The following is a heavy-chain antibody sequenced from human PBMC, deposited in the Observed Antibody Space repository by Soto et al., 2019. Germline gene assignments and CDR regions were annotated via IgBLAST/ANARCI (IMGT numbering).Heavy chain of an antibody. Sequence: SETLSLTCAVYGGSFSGYYWSWIRQPPGKGLEWIGEINHSGSTNYNPSLKSRVTISVDTSKNQFSLKLSSVTAADTAVYYCARALGYCSSTSCYTYPNNYYYYGMDVWGQGTTVTVSS. CDR3: ARALGYCSSTSCYTYPNNYYYYGMDV. J-gene: IGHJ6*02. D-gene: IGHD2-2*02. V-gene: IGHV4-34*01. CDR1: GGSFSGYY. CDR2: INHSGST.